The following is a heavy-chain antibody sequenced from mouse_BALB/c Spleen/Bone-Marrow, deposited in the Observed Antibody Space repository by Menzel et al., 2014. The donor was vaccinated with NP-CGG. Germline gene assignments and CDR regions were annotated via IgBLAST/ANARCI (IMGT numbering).Heavy chain of an antibody. J-gene: IGHJ2*01. CDR3: ARRTTTVVATDY. Sequence: QVQLKESGAELVKPGASVKLSCKASGYTFTSYWMHWVKQRPGQGLEWIGEINPSNGRTNYNEKFKSKATLTVDKSSSTAYMQLSSLTSEDSAVYYCARRTTTVVATDYWGRGTTLTVSS. CDR2: INPSNGRT. V-gene: IGHV1S81*02. CDR1: GYTFTSYW. D-gene: IGHD1-1*01.